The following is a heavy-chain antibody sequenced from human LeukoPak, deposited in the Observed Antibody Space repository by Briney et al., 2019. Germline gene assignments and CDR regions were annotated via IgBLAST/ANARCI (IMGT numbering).Heavy chain of an antibody. J-gene: IGHJ6*03. CDR3: ARDYASSKRGFYFYMDV. D-gene: IGHD3-10*01. V-gene: IGHV6-1*01. CDR1: GDSVSSNNAA. Sequence: SQTLSLTCAISGDSVSSNNAAWNWMRQSPSLGLEWLVRTYYSSRWYNDYAVALKSRVIISSDNSKNQFSLQLNSVTPEDTALYFCARDYASSKRGFYFYMDVWGKGTTVTVSS. CDR2: TYYSSRWYN.